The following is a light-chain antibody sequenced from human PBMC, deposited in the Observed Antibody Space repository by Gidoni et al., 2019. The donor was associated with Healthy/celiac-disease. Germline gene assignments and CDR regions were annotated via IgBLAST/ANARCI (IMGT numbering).Light chain of an antibody. V-gene: IGKV3-11*01. Sequence: ELVLTQSPATLSLSPGERATLSCRASQSVSSYLDWYQQKPGQAPRLLIYDASNRATGIPARFSGSGSGTDFTLTISSLEPEDFAVYYCQQRSNWPPLTFGGGTKVEIK. CDR2: DAS. CDR1: QSVSSY. J-gene: IGKJ4*01. CDR3: QQRSNWPPLT.